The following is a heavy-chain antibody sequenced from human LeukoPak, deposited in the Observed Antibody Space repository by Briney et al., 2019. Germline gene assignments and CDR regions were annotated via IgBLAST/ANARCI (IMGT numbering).Heavy chain of an antibody. CDR3: ARDLLGSLGY. J-gene: IGHJ4*02. CDR2: ISYDGSNK. D-gene: IGHD2-8*02. CDR1: GFTFSSYA. Sequence: GRSLRLSCAASGFTFSSYAMHWVRQAPGKGLEWVAVISYDGSNKYYADSVKGRFTISRDNSKNTLYLQMNSLRAEDTAVYYCARDLLGSLGYWGQGTLVTVSS. V-gene: IGHV3-30-3*01.